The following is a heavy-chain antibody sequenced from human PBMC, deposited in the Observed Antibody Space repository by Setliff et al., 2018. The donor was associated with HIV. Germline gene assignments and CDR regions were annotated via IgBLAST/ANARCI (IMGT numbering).Heavy chain of an antibody. CDR3: ARRGHGIYYFDY. CDR1: RYTFTNYY. D-gene: IGHD2-15*01. CDR2: INPSGGST. V-gene: IGHV1-46*01. Sequence: ASVKVSCKASRYTFTNYYVHWVRQAPGQGLEWMGIINPSGGSTNYAQKFQGRITMTRDTSTDTVYMDLSSLRSDDTAIYYCARRGHGIYYFDYWGQGTLVTVSS. J-gene: IGHJ4*02.